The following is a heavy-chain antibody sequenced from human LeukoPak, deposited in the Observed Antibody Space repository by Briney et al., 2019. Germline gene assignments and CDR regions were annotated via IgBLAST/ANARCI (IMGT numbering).Heavy chain of an antibody. Sequence: SVKVSGKASGATSGSYAISWGGQAPGQGLEWMGGIIPIFGTANYAQKFQGRVTITADESTSTAYMELSSLRSEDTAVYYCARLLGRGIWGQGTLVTVSS. V-gene: IGHV1-69*13. CDR2: IIPIFGTA. CDR1: GATSGSYA. D-gene: IGHD3-10*01. J-gene: IGHJ4*02. CDR3: ARLLGRGI.